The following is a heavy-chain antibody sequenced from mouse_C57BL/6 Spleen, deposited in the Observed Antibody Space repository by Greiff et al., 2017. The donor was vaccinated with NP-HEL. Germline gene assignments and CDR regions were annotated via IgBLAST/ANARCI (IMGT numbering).Heavy chain of an antibody. J-gene: IGHJ2*01. CDR3: ARGGRFDY. CDR2: IYPGDGDT. Sequence: QVQLQQSGPELVKPGASVKISCKASGYAFSSSWMNWVKQRPGKGLEWIGRIYPGDGDTNYNGKFKGKATLTADKSSSTAYMQLSSLTSEDSAVYFCARGGRFDYWGQGTTLTVSS. D-gene: IGHD1-1*01. V-gene: IGHV1-82*01. CDR1: GYAFSSSW.